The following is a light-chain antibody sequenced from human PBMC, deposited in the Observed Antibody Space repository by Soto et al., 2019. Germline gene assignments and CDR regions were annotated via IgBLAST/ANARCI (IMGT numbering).Light chain of an antibody. V-gene: IGKV1-27*01. CDR1: QDISHY. CDR3: QQYNKDSPGT. Sequence: DVQMTQSPSSLSASVGDRVTFTCRASQDISHYLAWYQQRPGKVPKLLIYYAANSQLGVPSRFSGSGSGTAFSLPISSRQPEEVGTYYCQQYNKDSPGTFGQGTKVDIK. CDR2: YAA. J-gene: IGKJ1*01.